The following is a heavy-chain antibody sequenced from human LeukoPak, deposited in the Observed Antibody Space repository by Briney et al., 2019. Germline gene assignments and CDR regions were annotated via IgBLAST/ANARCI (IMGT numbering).Heavy chain of an antibody. J-gene: IGHJ4*02. Sequence: PSETLSLTCAVSGYPISSGYYWGWIRQPPGKGLEWIGSIYHSGSTYYNPSLKSRVTISVDTSKNQFSLKLSSVTAADTAVYYCARLIYYGSGSEFDYWGQGTLVTVSP. V-gene: IGHV4-38-2*01. D-gene: IGHD3-10*01. CDR3: ARLIYYGSGSEFDY. CDR2: IYHSGST. CDR1: GYPISSGYY.